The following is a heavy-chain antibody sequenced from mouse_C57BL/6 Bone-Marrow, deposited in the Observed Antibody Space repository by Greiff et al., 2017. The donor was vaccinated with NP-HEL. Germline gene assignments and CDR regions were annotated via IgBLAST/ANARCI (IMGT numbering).Heavy chain of an antibody. Sequence: QVQLKESGPGILQSSQTLSLTCSFSGFSLSTSGMGVSWIRQPSGQGLEWLAHIYWDDDKRYNPSLKSRLTISKDTSRNQVFLKITSVYTADTATYYCARSDGYYVYFDVWGTGTTVTVSS. CDR2: IYWDDDK. D-gene: IGHD2-3*01. J-gene: IGHJ1*03. CDR1: GFSLSTSGMG. CDR3: ARSDGYYVYFDV. V-gene: IGHV8-12*01.